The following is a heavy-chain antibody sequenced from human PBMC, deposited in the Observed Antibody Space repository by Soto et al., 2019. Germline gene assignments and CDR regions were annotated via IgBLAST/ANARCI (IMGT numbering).Heavy chain of an antibody. J-gene: IGHJ4*02. CDR3: AREKYCISTSCYDIDY. Sequence: GSLRLSCAASGFTFSSYAMHWVRQAPGKGLEWVAVISYDGSNKYYADSVKGRFTISRDNSKNTLYLQMNSLRAEDTAVYYCAREKYCISTSCYDIDYWGQGTLVTVSS. D-gene: IGHD2-2*01. CDR2: ISYDGSNK. CDR1: GFTFSSYA. V-gene: IGHV3-30-3*01.